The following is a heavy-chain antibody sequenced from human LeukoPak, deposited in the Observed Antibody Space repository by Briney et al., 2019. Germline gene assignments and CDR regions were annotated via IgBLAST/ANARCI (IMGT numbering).Heavy chain of an antibody. V-gene: IGHV3-48*02. CDR1: VVTFSSYS. CDR3: ARALGYEFDY. CDR2: ICSSRSSI. J-gene: IGHJ4*02. D-gene: IGHD2-15*01. Sequence: GGTPRLSCAASVVTFSSYSMNGVCHPPGKGREWVSYICSSRSSINYTDSAKGRFTISRDNAQNSLHLPMNNLIDQDTAVYYWARALGYEFDYWGQGTLVTVSS.